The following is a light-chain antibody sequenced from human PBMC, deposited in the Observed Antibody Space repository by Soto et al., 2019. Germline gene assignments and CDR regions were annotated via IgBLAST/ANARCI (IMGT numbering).Light chain of an antibody. V-gene: IGKV3-15*01. CDR3: QQYNNWPRT. J-gene: IGKJ1*01. Sequence: EIVLTHSPATLSVSPGESATLSCRASQSVSTNLAWYQQKPGQTPRLLIYGASTRATGIPARFSGSGSGTEFTLTISSLQSEDFAVYYCQQYNNWPRTFGQGTKVDIK. CDR2: GAS. CDR1: QSVSTN.